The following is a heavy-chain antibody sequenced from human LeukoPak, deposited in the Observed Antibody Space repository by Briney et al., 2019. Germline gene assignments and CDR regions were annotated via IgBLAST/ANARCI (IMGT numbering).Heavy chain of an antibody. CDR3: ARDPNWGSGY. D-gene: IGHD7-27*01. Sequence: PGGSLRLSCAASGFIFSSYVMILVRQAPGKGLESVSIIGTSVGDIHYADTVKGPFSISRDNSKNTLSLQMNSLRVDDTAVYYCARDPNWGSGYWGQGTLVNVSS. CDR1: GFIFSSYV. J-gene: IGHJ4*02. V-gene: IGHV3-23*01. CDR2: IGTSVGDI.